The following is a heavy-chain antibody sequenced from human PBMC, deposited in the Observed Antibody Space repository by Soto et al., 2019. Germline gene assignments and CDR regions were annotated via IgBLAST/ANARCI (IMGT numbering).Heavy chain of an antibody. V-gene: IGHV4-34*01. J-gene: IGHJ5*01. Sequence: LSLTCAVYGGSFSGYYWSWIRQPPGKGLEWIGEINHSGSTNYNPSLKSRVTISVDTSKNQFSLKLSSVTAADTAVYYCAKGMATILGWFDSWGQGTQVTVSS. CDR2: INHSGST. CDR3: AKGMATILGWFDS. D-gene: IGHD5-12*01. CDR1: GGSFSGYY.